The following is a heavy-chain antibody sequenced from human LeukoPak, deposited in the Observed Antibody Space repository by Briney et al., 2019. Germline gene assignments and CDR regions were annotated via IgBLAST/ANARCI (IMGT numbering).Heavy chain of an antibody. Sequence: GTSLRLSCTAPGFTFSTYPMHWVRQAPGKGLEWVAVISIDGSATSYADSVRGRFTISRDNSKNTLYLQMNSLRAEDTAVYYYAKLLYYYDSSQPYWGQGTLVTVSS. CDR1: GFTFSTYP. CDR2: ISIDGSAT. D-gene: IGHD3-22*01. V-gene: IGHV3-30*18. J-gene: IGHJ4*02. CDR3: AKLLYYYDSSQPY.